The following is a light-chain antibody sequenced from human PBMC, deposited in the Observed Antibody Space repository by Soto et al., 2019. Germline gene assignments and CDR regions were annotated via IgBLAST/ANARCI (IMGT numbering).Light chain of an antibody. J-gene: IGKJ5*01. CDR3: HQYSTSPIT. Sequence: ETGLTQSPGTLSWSPGERATLSCRASQSSSSYLTWSQQRPGQAPRLLIYAASRKATGVPDRFSGSGSGTDFTLTISRLEPEDFAVYYCHQYSTSPITFGQGTRLEIK. CDR2: AAS. V-gene: IGKV3-20*01. CDR1: QSSSSY.